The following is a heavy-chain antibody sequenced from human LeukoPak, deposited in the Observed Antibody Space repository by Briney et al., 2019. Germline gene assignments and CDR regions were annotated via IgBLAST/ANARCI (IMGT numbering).Heavy chain of an antibody. D-gene: IGHD2-21*01. CDR3: ARGNSDRFPPYMDY. Sequence: SETLSLTCTVSGYSISSGNYWGWIRQSPGKGLEWIGTIYHSGSTYYNPSLKSRVTISVDTSKNQISLRLSSVTAADTAIYYCARGNSDRFPPYMDYWGQGILVIVSS. V-gene: IGHV4-38-2*02. J-gene: IGHJ4*02. CDR1: GYSISSGNY. CDR2: IYHSGST.